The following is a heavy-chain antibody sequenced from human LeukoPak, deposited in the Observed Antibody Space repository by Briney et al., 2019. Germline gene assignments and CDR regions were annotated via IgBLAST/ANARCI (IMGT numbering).Heavy chain of an antibody. D-gene: IGHD2-2*02. Sequence: ASVKVSCKASGYTFTSYGISWVRQAPGQGLEWMGWISAYNGNTNYAQKLQGRVTMTTDTSTSTAYMELRSLRSDDTAVYYCARAGYCSSTSCYTSIDYWGQGTLVTVSS. CDR1: GYTFTSYG. CDR3: ARAGYCSSTSCYTSIDY. CDR2: ISAYNGNT. J-gene: IGHJ4*02. V-gene: IGHV1-18*01.